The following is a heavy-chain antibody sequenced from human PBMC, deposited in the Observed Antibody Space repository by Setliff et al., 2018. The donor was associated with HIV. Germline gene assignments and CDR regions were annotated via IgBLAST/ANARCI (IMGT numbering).Heavy chain of an antibody. CDR2: ISSSSSYI. CDR1: GFTFSSYS. J-gene: IGHJ4*02. CDR3: ARDRGGYSGYDAYNFDY. V-gene: IGHV3-21*01. D-gene: IGHD5-12*01. Sequence: GSLRLSCAASGFTFSSYSMNWVRQAPGKGLEWVSSISSSSSYIYYADSVKGRFTISRDNAKNSLYLQMNSLRAEDTAVYYCARDRGGYSGYDAYNFDYWGQGTLVTVSS.